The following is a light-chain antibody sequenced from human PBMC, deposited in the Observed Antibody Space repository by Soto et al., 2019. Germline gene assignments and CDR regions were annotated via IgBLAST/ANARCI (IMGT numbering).Light chain of an antibody. J-gene: IGKJ4*01. CDR1: QDISNY. CDR3: QQTYSPFVS. V-gene: IGKV1-33*01. Sequence: DIQMTQSPSSLSASVGDRVTITCQASQDISNYLNWYQQKPGKAPKLLIYDASNLETGVPSRFSGSGSGTDFTFTISSLQPEDIATYFCQQTYSPFVSFGGGSKVEI. CDR2: DAS.